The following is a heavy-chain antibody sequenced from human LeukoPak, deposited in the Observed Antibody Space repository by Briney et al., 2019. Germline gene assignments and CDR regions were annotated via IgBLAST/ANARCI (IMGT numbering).Heavy chain of an antibody. Sequence: ASVKVSCMASGYTFSSYGISWVRRAPGQGLEWMGWISTYNGKTTYAQKLQGRVTMTTDTSTSTAYMELRSLRSDDTAVYYCARSAKTAAADSRYFQHWGQGTLVAVSS. D-gene: IGHD6-13*01. CDR1: GYTFSSYG. CDR3: ARSAKTAAADSRYFQH. CDR2: ISTYNGKT. V-gene: IGHV1-18*01. J-gene: IGHJ1*01.